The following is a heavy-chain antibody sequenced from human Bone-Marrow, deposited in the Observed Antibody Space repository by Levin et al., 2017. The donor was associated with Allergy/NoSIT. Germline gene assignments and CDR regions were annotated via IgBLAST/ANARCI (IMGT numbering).Heavy chain of an antibody. Sequence: GGSLRLSCAASGFIFSSYRMSWVRQAPGRGLEWVTNINQDGGEKYYVDSVKGRFTISRDNAKNALYMQMNTLRAEDTAVYYCARDRSPGSINWFDFWGQGTLVTVSS. CDR1: GFIFSSYR. V-gene: IGHV3-7*01. J-gene: IGHJ5*01. CDR2: INQDGGEK. D-gene: IGHD1-26*01. CDR3: ARDRSPGSINWFDF.